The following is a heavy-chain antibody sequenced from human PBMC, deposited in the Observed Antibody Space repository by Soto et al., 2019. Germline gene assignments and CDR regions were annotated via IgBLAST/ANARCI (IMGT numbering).Heavy chain of an antibody. V-gene: IGHV1-3*01. CDR2: INAGNGNT. CDR3: AREPRAAAGILQH. D-gene: IGHD6-13*01. CDR1: GYTFTSYA. J-gene: IGHJ1*01. Sequence: ASVKVSCKASGYTFTSYAMHWVRQAPGQRLEWMGWINAGNGNTKYSQKFQGRVTITRDTSASTAYMELSSLRSEDTAVYYCAREPRAAAGILQHWGQGTLVTVSS.